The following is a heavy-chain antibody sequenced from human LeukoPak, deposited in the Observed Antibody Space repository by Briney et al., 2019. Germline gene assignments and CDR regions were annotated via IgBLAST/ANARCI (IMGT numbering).Heavy chain of an antibody. CDR3: ARRAVTAYGSGSAGAFDI. D-gene: IGHD3-10*01. Sequence: PSETLSLTCTVSGGSISSSSYYWGWIRQPPGKGLEWIGSIYYSGSTNHNPSLKSRVTISVDTSKNQFSLKLSSVTAADTAVYYCARRAVTAYGSGSAGAFDIWGQGTMVTVSS. CDR2: IYYSGST. J-gene: IGHJ3*02. CDR1: GGSISSSSYY. V-gene: IGHV4-39*07.